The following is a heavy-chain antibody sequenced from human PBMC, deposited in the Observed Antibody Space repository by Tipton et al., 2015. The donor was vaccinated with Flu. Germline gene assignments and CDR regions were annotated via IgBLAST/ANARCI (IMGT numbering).Heavy chain of an antibody. CDR2: LYNSGSP. J-gene: IGHJ4*02. CDR3: ASGRRWGSPFDY. D-gene: IGHD2-21*01. Sequence: TLSLTCTVSGGSISSYYWNWIRQPPGKGLEWIGRLYNSGSPKYNPTLKSRVTISADKSKNQFSLSLSSVTAADTAVYYCASGRRWGSPFDYWGQGTLVTVSS. CDR1: GGSISSYY. V-gene: IGHV4-59*08.